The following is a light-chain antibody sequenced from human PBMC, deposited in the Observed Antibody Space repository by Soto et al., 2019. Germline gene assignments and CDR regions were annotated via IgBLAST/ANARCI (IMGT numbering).Light chain of an antibody. CDR2: HAS. CDR3: QQCDDLPLP. J-gene: IGKJ4*01. Sequence: DIQMTQSPSSLSASVGDRVTITCQASQDISNYLNWYQQKPGKAPMLLISHASNLETGVPSRFSGSGSGTDFTFTISSLQPEDIATYFCQQCDDLPLPFGGGTKVEI. V-gene: IGKV1-33*01. CDR1: QDISNY.